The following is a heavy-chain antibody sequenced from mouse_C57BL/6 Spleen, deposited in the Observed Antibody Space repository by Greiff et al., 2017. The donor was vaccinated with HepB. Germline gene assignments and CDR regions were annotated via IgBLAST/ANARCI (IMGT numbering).Heavy chain of an antibody. J-gene: IGHJ2*01. V-gene: IGHV1-69*01. CDR3: ARKGIWFPYFDY. Sequence: QVQLQQPGAELVMPGASVKLSCKASGYTFTSYWMHWVKQRPGQGLEWIGEIDPSDSYTNYNQKFKGKSTLTVDKSSSTAYMQLSSLTSEDSAVYYCARKGIWFPYFDYWGQGTTLTVSS. CDR1: GYTFTSYW. CDR2: IDPSDSYT. D-gene: IGHD2-2*01.